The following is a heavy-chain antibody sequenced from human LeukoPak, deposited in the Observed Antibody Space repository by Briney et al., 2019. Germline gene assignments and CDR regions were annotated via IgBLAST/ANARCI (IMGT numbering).Heavy chain of an antibody. CDR1: GGSFSGYY. Sequence: PSGTLSLTCAVYGGSFSGYYWSWIRQPPGKGLEWIGEINHSGSTYYNPSLKSRVTISVDTSKNQFSLKLSSVTAADTAVYYCASSAAEYLYYFDYWGQGTLVTVSS. CDR2: INHSGST. D-gene: IGHD6-13*01. J-gene: IGHJ4*02. V-gene: IGHV4-34*01. CDR3: ASSAAEYLYYFDY.